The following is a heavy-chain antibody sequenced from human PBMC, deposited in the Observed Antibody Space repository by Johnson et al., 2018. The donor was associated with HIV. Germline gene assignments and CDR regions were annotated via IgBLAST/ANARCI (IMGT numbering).Heavy chain of an antibody. Sequence: QVLLVESGGGVVQPGRSLRLSCAASGFTFSTYGMHWVRQAPGKGLEWVAVIWYDGSNKYYADSVKGRFTISRDNSKNTLFLQMNSLRAEDTAVYYCAKSPLVGAIDAFDIRGQGTMVTVSS. CDR1: GFTFSTYG. CDR3: AKSPLVGAIDAFDI. CDR2: IWYDGSNK. J-gene: IGHJ3*02. V-gene: IGHV3-33*06. D-gene: IGHD1-26*01.